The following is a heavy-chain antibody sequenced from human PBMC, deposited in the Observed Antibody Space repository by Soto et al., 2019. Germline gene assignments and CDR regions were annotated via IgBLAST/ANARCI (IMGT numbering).Heavy chain of an antibody. Sequence: ASVKVSCKASGYTFSVYHLHWVRQAPGQGLEWMGWIHPNSGGTNYAQRFEGRVTMTRDTSINTAYMELSRLTSDDTAVYYCTSNTIVTPDYGLDVWGQGTTVTVSS. V-gene: IGHV1-2*02. CDR2: IHPNSGGT. D-gene: IGHD1-26*01. CDR3: TSNTIVTPDYGLDV. CDR1: GYTFSVYH. J-gene: IGHJ6*02.